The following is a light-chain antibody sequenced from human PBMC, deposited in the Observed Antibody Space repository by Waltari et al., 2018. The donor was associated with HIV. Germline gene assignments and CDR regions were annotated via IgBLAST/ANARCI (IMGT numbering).Light chain of an antibody. J-gene: IGLJ1*01. CDR3: CSYAGSYTYV. Sequence: QSALTQPRSVSAYPVHAVTISCTGTSSDGGGYHYISWYQQHTGKAPNLMIYDVSKRPSGVPDRFSGSKSGNTASLTISGLQAEDEADYYCCSYAGSYTYVFGTGTKVTVL. V-gene: IGLV2-11*01. CDR1: SSDGGGYHY. CDR2: DVS.